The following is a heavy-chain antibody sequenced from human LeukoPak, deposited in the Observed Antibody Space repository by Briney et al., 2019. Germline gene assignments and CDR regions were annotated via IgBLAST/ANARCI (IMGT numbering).Heavy chain of an antibody. J-gene: IGHJ4*02. CDR1: GDSVSSNSAA. CDR2: TYYRSKWST. D-gene: IGHD1-1*01. V-gene: IGHV6-1*01. CDR3: ARSTGPIDY. Sequence: SQTLSLTCAISGDSVSSNSAAWNWIRQSPSRGLEWLGRTYYRSKWSTYYAVSVKSRISIDRDTSKNQISLQLNSVTPEDTAVYYCARSTGPIDYWGQGTLVTVSS.